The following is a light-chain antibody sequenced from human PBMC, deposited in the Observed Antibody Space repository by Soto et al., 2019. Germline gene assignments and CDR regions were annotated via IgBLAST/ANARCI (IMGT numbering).Light chain of an antibody. CDR1: NSNIGAGYD. J-gene: IGLJ2*01. Sequence: QSVLTQPPSVSGAPGQRVTISCTGSNSNIGAGYDVHWYQQLPGTAPKLLIYGNSNRPSGVPDRFSGSKSGTSASLAITGLQAEDXXDXXXQSYDXXXSAHVVFGGGTKLTVL. CDR2: GNS. V-gene: IGLV1-40*01. CDR3: QSYDXXXSAHVV.